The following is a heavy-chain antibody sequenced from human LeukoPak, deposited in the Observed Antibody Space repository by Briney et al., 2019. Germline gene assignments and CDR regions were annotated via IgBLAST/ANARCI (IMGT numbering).Heavy chain of an antibody. CDR1: GGSISSSSYY. V-gene: IGHV4-39*01. J-gene: IGHJ3*02. D-gene: IGHD3-22*01. CDR2: IYYSGST. Sequence: SETLSLTCTVSGGSISSSSYYWGWIRQPPGKGLEWIGSIYYSGSTYYNPSLKSRVTISVDTSKNQFSLKLNSVTAADTAVYYCASTHYYDSSGWYAFDIWGQGTMVTVSS. CDR3: ASTHYYDSSGWYAFDI.